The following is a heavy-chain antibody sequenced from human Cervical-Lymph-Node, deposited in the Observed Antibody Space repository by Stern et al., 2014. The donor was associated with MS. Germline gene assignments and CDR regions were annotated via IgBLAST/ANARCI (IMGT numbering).Heavy chain of an antibody. V-gene: IGHV1-2*02. CDR2: INPNSCGT. Sequence: VQLVESGAEVRKPGASVKVSCKASAYTFTGYYIHWVRQAPGQGLEWMGWINPNSCGTKNAQKFQGRVTMTRDTSITTVYMELNRLTSDDTAVYYCARGLATAVTTDYWGQGTLVTVSS. J-gene: IGHJ4*02. CDR1: AYTFTGYY. CDR3: ARGLATAVTTDY. D-gene: IGHD4-17*01.